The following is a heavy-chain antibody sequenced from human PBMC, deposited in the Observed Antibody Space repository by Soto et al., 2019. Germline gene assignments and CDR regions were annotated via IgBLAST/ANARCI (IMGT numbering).Heavy chain of an antibody. J-gene: IGHJ6*03. CDR2: MNPNSGNT. V-gene: IGHV1-8*01. CDR1: GYTFTSYD. Sequence: GASVKVSCKASGYTFTSYDINWVRQATGQGLEWMGWMNPNSGNTGYAQKFQGRVTMTRNTSISTAYMELSSLRSEDTAVYYCARKGRYSGYDFHFSYYMAVWGKGTTVTVSS. CDR3: ARKGRYSGYDFHFSYYMAV. D-gene: IGHD5-12*01.